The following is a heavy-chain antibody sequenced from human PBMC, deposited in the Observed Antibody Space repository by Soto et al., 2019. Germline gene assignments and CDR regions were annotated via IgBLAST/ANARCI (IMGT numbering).Heavy chain of an antibody. V-gene: IGHV1-69*01. D-gene: IGHD3-10*01. CDR1: GGTFSSYA. CDR3: ARKVQGSGSYGRACYYYGMDV. CDR2: IIPIFGTA. Sequence: QVQLVQSGAEVTKPGFSVKVSCKASGGTFSSYAISWVRQAPGQGLEWMGGIIPIFGTANYAQKFQGRVPITADDSTSTAYIELSSLGSEDTAVYYCARKVQGSGSYGRACYYYGMDVWGQGTTVTVSS. J-gene: IGHJ6*02.